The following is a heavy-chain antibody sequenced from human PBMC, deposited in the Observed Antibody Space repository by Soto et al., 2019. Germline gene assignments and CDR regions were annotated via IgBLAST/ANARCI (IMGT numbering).Heavy chain of an antibody. V-gene: IGHV3-23*01. CDR2: IKNTGAST. Sequence: EVQLLESGGGLVQPGGSLRLSCAASGFTFSSYAMSWVRQAPGKGLEWVAGIKNTGASTHYADSVKGRFTISRDNSKNTLFLQMNSLRAEDSAVYYCAKANYYDNSDYYSDYWGQGTLVTVSS. CDR3: AKANYYDNSDYYSDY. CDR1: GFTFSSYA. J-gene: IGHJ4*02. D-gene: IGHD3-22*01.